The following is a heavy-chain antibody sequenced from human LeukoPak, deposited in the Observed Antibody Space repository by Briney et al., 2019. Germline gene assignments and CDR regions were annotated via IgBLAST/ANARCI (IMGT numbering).Heavy chain of an antibody. CDR2: IYYSGST. CDR3: ARRVGWAILTGSGFDY. D-gene: IGHD3-9*01. J-gene: IGHJ4*02. Sequence: PSETLSLTCTVSGGSISSYYWSWIRQPPGKGLEWIGYIYYSGSTNYNPSLKSRVTISVDTSKNQFSLKLSSVTAADTAVYYCARRVGWAILTGSGFDYWGQGTLVTVSS. CDR1: GGSISSYY. V-gene: IGHV4-59*12.